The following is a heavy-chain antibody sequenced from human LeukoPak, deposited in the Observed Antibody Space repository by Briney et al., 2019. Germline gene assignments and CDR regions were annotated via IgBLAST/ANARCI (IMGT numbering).Heavy chain of an antibody. D-gene: IGHD2-2*01. V-gene: IGHV3-21*01. CDR3: ARDDTDIVVVTAAMKAFDI. J-gene: IGHJ3*02. CDR2: ISSSSSYI. CDR1: GFTFSSYS. Sequence: PGGSLRLSCAASGFTFSSYSMNWVRQAPGKGLEWVSSISSSSSYIYYADSVKGRCTISRDNAKNSLDLQMNSLRAEDTAVYYCARDDTDIVVVTAAMKAFDIWGQGTMVTVSS.